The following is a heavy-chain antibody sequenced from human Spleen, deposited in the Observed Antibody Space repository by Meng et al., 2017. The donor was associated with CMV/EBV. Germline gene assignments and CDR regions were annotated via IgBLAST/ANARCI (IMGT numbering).Heavy chain of an antibody. V-gene: IGHV3-53*01. CDR2: LYNGDRT. Sequence: GESLKISCAASGFSVSINYMSWVRQAPGKGLECVSLLYNGDRTYYADSVKGRFTMSRDNSKNTVYLQMNSLRAEDTGVYYCVRDWVDTALVRGTYRYDYYGMDVWGQGTTVTVSS. CDR1: GFSVSINY. CDR3: VRDWVDTALVRGTYRYDYYGMDV. D-gene: IGHD5-18*01. J-gene: IGHJ6*02.